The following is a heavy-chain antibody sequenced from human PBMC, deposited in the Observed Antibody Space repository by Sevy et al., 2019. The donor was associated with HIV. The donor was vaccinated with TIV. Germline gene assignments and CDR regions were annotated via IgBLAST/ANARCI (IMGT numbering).Heavy chain of an antibody. CDR2: ISGSGYLT. J-gene: IGHJ6*02. CDR1: GFTFSSYA. CDR3: ARDKGPNYYYGMDV. V-gene: IGHV3-23*01. Sequence: GESLKISWAASGFTFSSYAMRWVRQAPGKGLEWVSAISGSGYLTYYTDSVKGRFTISRDNSKNTLYLQMNSLRAEDTAVYYCARDKGPNYYYGMDVWGQGTTVTVSS.